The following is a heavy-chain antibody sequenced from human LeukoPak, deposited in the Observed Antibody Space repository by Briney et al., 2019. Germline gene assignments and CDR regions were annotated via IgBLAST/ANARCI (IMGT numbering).Heavy chain of an antibody. D-gene: IGHD5-18*01. J-gene: IGHJ5*02. CDR1: GFTFSSYW. V-gene: IGHV3-7*01. Sequence: GGPLRLSCAASGFTFSSYWMTWVRQAPGKGLEWVANLRPDGSDKYYVNSVRGRFTISRDNAKNLLYLQMNSLRAEDTAVYYCARDAYSDASESWGQGTLVTVSS. CDR3: ARDAYSDASES. CDR2: LRPDGSDK.